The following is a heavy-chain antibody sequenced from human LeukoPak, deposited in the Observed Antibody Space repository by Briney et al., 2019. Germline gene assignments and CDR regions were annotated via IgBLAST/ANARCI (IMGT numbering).Heavy chain of an antibody. CDR3: ARSILPAANAIDY. CDR2: MSSSGSTI. V-gene: IGHV3-11*04. J-gene: IGHJ4*02. Sequence: GGSLRLSCAAPGFTFSDYYMNWIRQAPGKGLEWISYMSSSGSTISYADSVTGRFTASRDNAKNSLYLQMNSLRAEDTAVYYCARSILPAANAIDYWGQGTLLTVSS. CDR1: GFTFSDYY. D-gene: IGHD2-2*01.